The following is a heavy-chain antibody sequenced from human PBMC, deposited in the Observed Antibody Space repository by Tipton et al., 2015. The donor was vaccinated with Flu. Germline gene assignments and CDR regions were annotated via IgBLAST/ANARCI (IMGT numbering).Heavy chain of an antibody. CDR2: IYTTGST. CDR1: GGSISSGSYY. D-gene: IGHD6-19*01. J-gene: IGHJ4*02. CDR3: ARGYSSGHHDY. V-gene: IGHV4-61*02. Sequence: LSLTCTVSGGSISSGSYYWSWIRQPAGKGLEWIGRIYTTGSTNYNPSLKSRVTMSVDTSKNQFSLKLSSVTAADTAVYYCARGYSSGHHDYWGQGTLVTVSS.